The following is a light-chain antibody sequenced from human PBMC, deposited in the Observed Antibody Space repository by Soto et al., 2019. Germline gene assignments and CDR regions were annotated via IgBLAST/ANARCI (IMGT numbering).Light chain of an antibody. J-gene: IGKJ2*02. CDR2: GAS. Sequence: EIVMTQSPATLSVSPGERASLSCRASQSVSSNLAWYQQKPGQAPRLLIYGASTRATGIPARFSGSGSGTEFTLTISSLQSEDFEVYYCQQYNHWPRGTFGQGTKLEIK. CDR3: QQYNHWPRGT. V-gene: IGKV3-15*01. CDR1: QSVSSN.